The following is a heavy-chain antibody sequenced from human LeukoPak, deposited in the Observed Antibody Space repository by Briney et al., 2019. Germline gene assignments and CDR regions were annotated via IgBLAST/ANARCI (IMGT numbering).Heavy chain of an antibody. J-gene: IGHJ4*02. CDR1: GYTFTSYY. CDR3: ARDLTAAAGLFDY. D-gene: IGHD6-13*01. Sequence: ASVKVSCKASGYTFTSYYMHWVRQAPGQGLEWMGIINPSGGSTSYAQKFQGRVTMTRDTSTSTVYMELSSLRSEGTAAYYCARDLTAAAGLFDYWGQGTLVTVSS. V-gene: IGHV1-46*01. CDR2: INPSGGST.